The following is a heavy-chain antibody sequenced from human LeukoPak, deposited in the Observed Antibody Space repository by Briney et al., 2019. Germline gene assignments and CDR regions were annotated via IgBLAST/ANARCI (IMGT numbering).Heavy chain of an antibody. CDR3: AAGILGFDSGS. D-gene: IGHD2/OR15-2a*01. Sequence: GGSLRLSCAASGFTFSTYEMNWVRQAPGKGLEWVSYIRSSGSTTYYADSVKGRFTISRDNAKSSLFLQMNSLRPEDTAVYYCAAGILGFDSGSWGQGTITVSS. V-gene: IGHV3-48*03. J-gene: IGHJ4*02. CDR2: IRSSGSTT. CDR1: GFTFSTYE.